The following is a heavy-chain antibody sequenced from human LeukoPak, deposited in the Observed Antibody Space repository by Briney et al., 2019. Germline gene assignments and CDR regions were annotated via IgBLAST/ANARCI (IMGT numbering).Heavy chain of an antibody. J-gene: IGHJ4*02. D-gene: IGHD4-17*01. CDR1: GGSISSGGYY. Sequence: PSQTLSLTCTVSGGSISSGGYYWSWIRQHPGKGLEWIGYIYYSGSTYYNPSLKSRVTISVDTSKSQFSLKLSSVTAADTAVYYCARGDYGDYVFDYWGQGTLVTVSS. CDR2: IYYSGST. V-gene: IGHV4-31*03. CDR3: ARGDYGDYVFDY.